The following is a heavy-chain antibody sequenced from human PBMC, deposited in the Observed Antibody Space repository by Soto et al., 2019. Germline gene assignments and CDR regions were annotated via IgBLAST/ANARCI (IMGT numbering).Heavy chain of an antibody. CDR1: AFTFSSYA. J-gene: IGHJ4*02. D-gene: IGHD5-18*01. V-gene: IGHV3-23*01. CDR3: AKQGYSYGPADY. CDR2: ISGSGGST. Sequence: GRCMRLSCAAAAFTFSSYAMSCVRQPPGKGMEWVSAISGSGGSTYYADSVKGRFTISRDNAKNTLYLQMNSLKAEDTAVYYCAKQGYSYGPADYWGQGTLVTVSS.